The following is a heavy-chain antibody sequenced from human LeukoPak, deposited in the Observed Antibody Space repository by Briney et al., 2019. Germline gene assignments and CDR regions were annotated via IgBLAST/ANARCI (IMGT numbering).Heavy chain of an antibody. CDR1: GFTFSNYW. CDR2: IKQDGSEK. V-gene: IGHV3-7*01. J-gene: IGHJ5*02. D-gene: IGHD6-6*01. Sequence: GVSLRLSCAASGFTFSNYWMTWVRQAPGKGLEWVANIKQDGSEKNYVDSVKGRFTISRDNAKNSLYLQMNSLRGEDTAVYYCAREVAARRLGSWVDPWGQGTLVTVSS. CDR3: AREVAARRLGSWVDP.